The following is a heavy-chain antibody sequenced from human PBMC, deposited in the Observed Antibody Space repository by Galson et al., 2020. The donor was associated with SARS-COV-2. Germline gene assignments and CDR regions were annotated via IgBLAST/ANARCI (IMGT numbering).Heavy chain of an antibody. CDR2: IYSGGGT. CDR1: GFSVSSNY. Sequence: GESLKISCAASGFSVSSNYMSWVRQAPGKGLEWVSLIYSGGGTNYADSVKGRFTISRDNSKNTLFLQMNSLRAEDTAVYYCARFDRTVYSYVDLWGQGTLVTVSS. J-gene: IGHJ4*02. CDR3: ARFDRTVYSYVDL. V-gene: IGHV3-53*01. D-gene: IGHD3-9*01.